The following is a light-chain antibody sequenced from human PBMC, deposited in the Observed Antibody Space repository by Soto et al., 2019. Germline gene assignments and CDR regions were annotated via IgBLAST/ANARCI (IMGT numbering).Light chain of an antibody. CDR1: SSDVGGYNY. Sequence: QSALTQPASVSGSPGQSITISCTGTSSDVGGYNYVSWYQQHPGKAPKLMIYEVSNRPSGVSNRFSGSKSGNTASLTISGLQAEDEADCYCSSYTSSSPYVFGTGTKV. CDR3: SSYTSSSPYV. CDR2: EVS. J-gene: IGLJ1*01. V-gene: IGLV2-14*01.